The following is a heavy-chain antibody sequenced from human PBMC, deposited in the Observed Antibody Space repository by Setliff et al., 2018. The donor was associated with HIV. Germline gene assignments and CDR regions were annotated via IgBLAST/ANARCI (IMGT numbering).Heavy chain of an antibody. D-gene: IGHD1-26*01. CDR3: TRGGSYAVGDY. Sequence: PGGSLRLSCAASGFTFSSYWMHWVRQAPGKGLVWVSRINNDGGTSYADSVKGRFTIFRDNAQNTLYLQMNSLIFEDTAVYYCTRGGSYAVGDYWGQGTLVTVSS. V-gene: IGHV3-74*01. CDR1: GFTFSSYW. J-gene: IGHJ4*02. CDR2: INNDGGT.